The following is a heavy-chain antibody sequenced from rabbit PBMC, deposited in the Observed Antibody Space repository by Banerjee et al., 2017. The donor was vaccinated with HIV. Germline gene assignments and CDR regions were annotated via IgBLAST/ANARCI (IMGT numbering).Heavy chain of an antibody. CDR3: TRDFTGVIGWNFNL. J-gene: IGHJ4*01. D-gene: IGHD7-1*01. CDR1: GFSFSNKYV. CDR2: INTITGDT. Sequence: QEQLEESGGDLVKPEGSLTLTCTASGFSFSNKYVMCWVRQAPGKGLEWIACINTITGDTVYATWAKGRFTISKASWTTVTLQMTSLTAADTATYFCTRDFTGVIGWNFNLWGQGTLVTVS. V-gene: IGHV1S45*01.